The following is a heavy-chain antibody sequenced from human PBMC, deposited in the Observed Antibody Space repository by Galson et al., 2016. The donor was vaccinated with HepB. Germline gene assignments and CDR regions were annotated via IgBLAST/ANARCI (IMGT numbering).Heavy chain of an antibody. CDR2: ISYDGSKK. CDR3: SHTGRYFDWIVPGDPGS. CDR1: GVSFSNYG. Sequence: SLRLSCAASGVSFSNYGMHWVRQAPGRGLEWVAVISYDGSKKYYADSVKGRFTISRDNSRNTLFLQMNNLRPEDTAVYYCSHTGRYFDWIVPGDPGSWGQGTLVTVSS. J-gene: IGHJ5*02. D-gene: IGHD3-9*01. V-gene: IGHV3-30*03.